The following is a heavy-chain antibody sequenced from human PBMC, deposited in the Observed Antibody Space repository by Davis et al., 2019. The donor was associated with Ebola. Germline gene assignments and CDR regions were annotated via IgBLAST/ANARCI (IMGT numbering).Heavy chain of an antibody. V-gene: IGHV1-2*02. D-gene: IGHD6-6*01. CDR3: ARDHEYSSASRYYYYMDV. CDR1: GYTFTGHF. CDR2: INYNSGDA. Sequence: ASVKVSCKTSGYTFTGHFLHWVRQAPGQGLEWVGWINYNSGDANYAPNFQGRVTMTRDTSSNPAYMELSRLRSEDTAVYYCARDHEYSSASRYYYYMDVWGKGTTVIVSS. J-gene: IGHJ6*03.